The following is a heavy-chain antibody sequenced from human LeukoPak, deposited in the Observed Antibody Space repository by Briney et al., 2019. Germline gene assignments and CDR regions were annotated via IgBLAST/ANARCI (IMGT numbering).Heavy chain of an antibody. J-gene: IGHJ5*02. V-gene: IGHV4-39*07. D-gene: IGHD2-2*01. CDR1: GGSISSSSYY. Sequence: SESLSLTCTVSGGSISSSSYYWGWIRQPPGKGLEWIGSIYYSGSTYYNPSLKSRVTISVDTSKNQFSLKLSSVTAADTAVYYCARDRPLGYCSSTSCQPYNWFDPWGQGTLVTVSS. CDR2: IYYSGST. CDR3: ARDRPLGYCSSTSCQPYNWFDP.